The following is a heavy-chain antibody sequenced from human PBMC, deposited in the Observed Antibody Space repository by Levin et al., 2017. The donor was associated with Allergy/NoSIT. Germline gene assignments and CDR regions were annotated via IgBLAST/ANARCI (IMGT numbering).Heavy chain of an antibody. J-gene: IGHJ5*02. D-gene: IGHD3-16*02. CDR2: IYSGGST. V-gene: IGHV3-53*01. CDR1: GFTVSSNY. CDR3: ARVRYRSWFDP. Sequence: SCAASGFTVSSNYMSWVRQAPGKGLEWVSVIYSGGSTYYADSVKGRFTISRDNSKNTLYLQMNSLRADDTAVYYCARVRYRSWFDPWGQGTLVTVSS.